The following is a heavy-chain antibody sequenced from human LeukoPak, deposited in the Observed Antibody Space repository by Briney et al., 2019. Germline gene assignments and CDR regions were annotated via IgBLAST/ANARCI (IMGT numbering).Heavy chain of an antibody. CDR1: GFSFSSYA. J-gene: IGHJ3*02. CDR2: ISGSGDST. CDR3: ARDRSPYYDSSGYLGYAFDI. D-gene: IGHD3-22*01. V-gene: IGHV3-23*01. Sequence: GGSLRLSCAASGFSFSSYAISWVSQAPGKGLEWVSAISGSGDSTFYADSVKGRFTISRDNSKNTVYLQMNSLRAEDTAVYYCARDRSPYYDSSGYLGYAFDIWGQGTMVTVSS.